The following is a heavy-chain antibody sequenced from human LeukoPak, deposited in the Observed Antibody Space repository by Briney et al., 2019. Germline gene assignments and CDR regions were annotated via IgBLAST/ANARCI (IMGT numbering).Heavy chain of an antibody. V-gene: IGHV3-23*01. CDR1: GFTFSSYA. J-gene: IGHJ5*02. Sequence: SGGSLRLSCAASGFTFSSYAMSWVRQAPGKGLEWVSAISGSGGSTYYADSVKGRFTISRDNSKNTLYLRMNSLRAEDTAVYYCAKGGYSGYVAIRPHNWFDPWGQGTLVTVSS. CDR2: ISGSGGST. D-gene: IGHD5-12*01. CDR3: AKGGYSGYVAIRPHNWFDP.